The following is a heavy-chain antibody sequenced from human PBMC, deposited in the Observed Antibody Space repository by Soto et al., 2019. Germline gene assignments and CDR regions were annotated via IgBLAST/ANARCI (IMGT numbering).Heavy chain of an antibody. CDR3: AKSGLTLGGLNNYDFDI. Sequence: LRLSCASSGFTFSSYAMSWVRQAPGKGLEWVSAISGSGGSTYYADSVKGRFTISRDNSKNTLYLQMNSLRAEDTAVYYCAKSGLTLGGLNNYDFDICGQAIMGTVSS. D-gene: IGHD1-20*01. CDR1: GFTFSSYA. V-gene: IGHV3-23*01. CDR2: ISGSGGST. J-gene: IGHJ3*02.